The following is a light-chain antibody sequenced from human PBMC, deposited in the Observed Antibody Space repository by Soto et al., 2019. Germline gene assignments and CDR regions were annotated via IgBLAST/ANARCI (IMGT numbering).Light chain of an antibody. J-gene: IGLJ2*01. CDR2: AND. CDR3: QSYDSSLSAVV. Sequence: QSVLTQPPSVSGAPGQRVTMSCSGSDSNIGACHDLNWYQQLPGTAPKVLIYANDNRPSGVPDRFSGSRSGTSASLAITGLQAEDEADYYCQSYDSSLSAVVFGGGTKLTVL. V-gene: IGLV1-40*01. CDR1: DSNIGACHD.